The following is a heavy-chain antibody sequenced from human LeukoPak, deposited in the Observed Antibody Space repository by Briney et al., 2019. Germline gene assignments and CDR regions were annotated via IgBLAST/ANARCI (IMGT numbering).Heavy chain of an antibody. CDR1: GYTFTSYG. CDR3: ARDSFFRYCSSTSCYFEWFDP. Sequence: ASVNVSCKASGYTFTSYGISWVRQAPGQGLEWMGWISAYNGNTNYAQKLQGRVTMTTDTSTSTAYMELRSLRSDDTAVYYCARDSFFRYCSSTSCYFEWFDPWGQGTLVTVSS. V-gene: IGHV1-18*01. CDR2: ISAYNGNT. D-gene: IGHD2-2*01. J-gene: IGHJ5*02.